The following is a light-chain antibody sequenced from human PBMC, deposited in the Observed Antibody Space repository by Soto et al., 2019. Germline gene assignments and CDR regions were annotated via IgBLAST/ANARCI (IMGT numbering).Light chain of an antibody. CDR2: DAS. Sequence: EFVLTQSPGTLSLSPGERATLSCRASQTVINNYLAWYQQKPGQAPRLLIYDASSRATGIPDRFSGGGSGTDFTLTISRLEPEDFAVYYCQQYGSSPPLTFGGGTKVDNK. CDR3: QQYGSSPPLT. J-gene: IGKJ4*01. CDR1: QTVINNY. V-gene: IGKV3-20*01.